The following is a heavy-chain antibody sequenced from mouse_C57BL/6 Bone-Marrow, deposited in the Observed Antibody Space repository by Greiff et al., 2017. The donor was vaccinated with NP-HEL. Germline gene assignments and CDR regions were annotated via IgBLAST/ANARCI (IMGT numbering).Heavy chain of an antibody. Sequence: EVKLMESEGGLVQPGSSMKLSCTASGFTFSDYYMAWVRQVPEKGLEWVANINYDGSSTYYLDSLKSRFIISRDNAKNILYLQMSSLKSEDTATYYCARGEYRMDYWGQGTSVTVSS. V-gene: IGHV5-16*01. CDR2: INYDGSST. D-gene: IGHD5-2*01. CDR3: ARGEYRMDY. J-gene: IGHJ4*01. CDR1: GFTFSDYY.